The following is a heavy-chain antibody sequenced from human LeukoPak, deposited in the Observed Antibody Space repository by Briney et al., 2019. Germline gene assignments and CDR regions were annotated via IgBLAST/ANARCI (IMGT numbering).Heavy chain of an antibody. Sequence: LGASLQISCKGSGYNFISYWIGWVRQLPGKGLEWMGIIYPGDSDTRYSTSFQGQVNITADKSSSNGCLQWSSRRASDTAMYYCARQRFTMRAYSGNWFDPWGQGTLVTVSS. CDR3: ARQRFTMRAYSGNWFDP. V-gene: IGHV5-51*01. CDR2: IYPGDSDT. CDR1: GYNFISYW. D-gene: IGHD3-10*01. J-gene: IGHJ5*02.